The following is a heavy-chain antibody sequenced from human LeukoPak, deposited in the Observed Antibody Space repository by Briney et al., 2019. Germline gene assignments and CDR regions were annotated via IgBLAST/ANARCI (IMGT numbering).Heavy chain of an antibody. Sequence: KPSETLSLTCTLSGGSVSSSSYYWGWIRQPPGKGLGGIGDIYRRGSIYYNPSLKSRVSMSVDTSENQFSLELTSVTAADTAVYYCARRRYYDSTGYLDWGQGTLVTVSS. CDR3: ARRRYYDSTGYLD. CDR1: GGSVSSSSYY. V-gene: IGHV4-39*01. D-gene: IGHD3-22*01. CDR2: IYRRGSI. J-gene: IGHJ1*01.